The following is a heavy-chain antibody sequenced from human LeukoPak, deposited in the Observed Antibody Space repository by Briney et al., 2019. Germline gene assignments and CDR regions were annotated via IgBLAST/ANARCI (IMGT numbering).Heavy chain of an antibody. J-gene: IGHJ4*02. V-gene: IGHV3-64*01. CDR2: ISSDGDSI. Sequence: GGSLRLSCAASGFTFSTYAMHWVRQAPGKGLEYVSAISSDGDSIYYANSVKGRFTISRDDSKNTLYLQMGSLRAEDMAVYYCARSEQQDFGDYEFDYWGQGTLVTVSS. D-gene: IGHD4-17*01. CDR1: GFTFSTYA. CDR3: ARSEQQDFGDYEFDY.